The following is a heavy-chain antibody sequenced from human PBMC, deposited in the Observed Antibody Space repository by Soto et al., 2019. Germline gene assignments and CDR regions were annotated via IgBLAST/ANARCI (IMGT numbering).Heavy chain of an antibody. CDR3: ARDPGYSSSWYRSPYFDY. CDR1: GFTFSSYA. V-gene: IGHV3-30*04. CDR2: ISYDGRNK. J-gene: IGHJ4*02. D-gene: IGHD6-13*01. Sequence: GGSLRLSCAASGFTFSSYAMHWVRQAPGKGLERVAVISYDGRNKYYADSVKGRFTISRDNSKNTLYLQMNSLRAEDTAVYYCARDPGYSSSWYRSPYFDYWGQGTLVTVSS.